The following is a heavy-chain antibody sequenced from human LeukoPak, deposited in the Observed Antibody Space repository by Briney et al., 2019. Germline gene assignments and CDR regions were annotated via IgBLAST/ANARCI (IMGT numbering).Heavy chain of an antibody. J-gene: IGHJ4*02. V-gene: IGHV3-15*01. CDR2: IKSNTDGGTT. Sequence: PGGSLRLSCAASGFTFTYAWMAWVRQAPGKGLEWVGRIKSNTDGGTTAYNTFVKGRFTISRDDSKNTLCLQMNSLKTEDTAVYYCTIALKWERLSGGDYWGQGTLVTVSS. CDR1: GFTFTYAW. CDR3: TIALKWERLSGGDY. D-gene: IGHD1-26*01.